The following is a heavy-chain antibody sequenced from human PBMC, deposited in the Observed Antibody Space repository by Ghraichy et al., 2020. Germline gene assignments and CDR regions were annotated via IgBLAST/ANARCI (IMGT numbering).Heavy chain of an antibody. CDR1: GVTFSSYW. D-gene: IGHD5-18*01. CDR2: IKQDGSEI. CDR3: AMSGYPYGFDP. J-gene: IGHJ5*02. Sequence: LTCVASGVTFSSYWMNWVRQAPGKGVEWVANIKQDGSEIYYVDSVKGRFTISRDNAKNSLYLQMNNLRAEDTAVYYCAMSGYPYGFDPWGQGTLVTVSS. V-gene: IGHV3-7*02.